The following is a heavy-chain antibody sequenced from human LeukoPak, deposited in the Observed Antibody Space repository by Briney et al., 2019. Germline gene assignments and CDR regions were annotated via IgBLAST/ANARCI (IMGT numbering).Heavy chain of an antibody. V-gene: IGHV7-4-1*02. Sequence: GASVKVSCKASGGTFSSYAISWVRQAPGQGLEWMGGINTNTGNPTYAQGFTGRFVFSLDTSVSTAYLQISSLKAEDTAVYYCARDLKVPYYSDTSGYYYCFDYWGQGTLVTVSS. CDR2: INTNTGNP. J-gene: IGHJ4*02. D-gene: IGHD3-22*01. CDR3: ARDLKVPYYSDTSGYYYCFDY. CDR1: GGTFSSYA.